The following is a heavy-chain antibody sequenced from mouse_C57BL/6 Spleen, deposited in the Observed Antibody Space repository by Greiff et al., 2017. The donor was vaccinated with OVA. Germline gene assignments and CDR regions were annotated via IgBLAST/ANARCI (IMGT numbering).Heavy chain of an antibody. CDR2: ISSGGDYI. Sequence: EVMLVESGEGLVKPGGSLKLSCAASGFTFSSYAMSWVRQTPEKRLEWVAYISSGGDYIYYADTVKGRFTISRDNARNTLYLQMSSLKSEDTAMYYCTRERGSNEPFAYWGQGTLVTVSA. CDR1: GFTFSSYA. V-gene: IGHV5-9-1*02. J-gene: IGHJ3*01. D-gene: IGHD2-5*01. CDR3: TRERGSNEPFAY.